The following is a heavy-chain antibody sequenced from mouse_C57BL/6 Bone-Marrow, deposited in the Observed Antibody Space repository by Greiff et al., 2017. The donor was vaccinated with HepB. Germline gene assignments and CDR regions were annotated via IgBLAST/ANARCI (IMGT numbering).Heavy chain of an antibody. V-gene: IGHV1-5*01. J-gene: IGHJ2*01. D-gene: IGHD1-1*01. Sequence: VQLQQSGTVLARPGASVKMSCKTSGYTFTSYWMHWVKQRPGQGLEWIGAIYPGNSDTSYNQKFKDKATLTVDKSSSTAYMQLSSLTSEDSAVYYCVLLRYFDYWGQGTTLTVSS. CDR1: GYTFTSYW. CDR2: IYPGNSDT. CDR3: VLLRYFDY.